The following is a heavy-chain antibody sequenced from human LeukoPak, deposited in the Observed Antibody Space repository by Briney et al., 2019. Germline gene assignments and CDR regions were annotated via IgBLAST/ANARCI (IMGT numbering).Heavy chain of an antibody. V-gene: IGHV1-18*01. CDR1: GYTFTNSG. CDR2: ISAYNGNT. Sequence: ASVTVSCKASGYTFTNSGISWVRQAPGQGLEWMGWISAYNGNTNYAQKLQGRVTMTTDTSTSTAYMELRSLRSDDTAVYYCASHHSFGSGSPKYFFDYWGQGTLVTVSS. D-gene: IGHD3-10*01. J-gene: IGHJ4*02. CDR3: ASHHSFGSGSPKYFFDY.